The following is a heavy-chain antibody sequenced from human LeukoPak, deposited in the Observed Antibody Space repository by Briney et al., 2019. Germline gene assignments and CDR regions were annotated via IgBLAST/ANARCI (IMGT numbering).Heavy chain of an antibody. CDR2: MNPNSGNT. D-gene: IGHD4-17*01. J-gene: IGHJ5*02. CDR3: ARNPTVTTRRPRTSLFDP. Sequence: ASVKVSCKASGYTFTSYDINWVRQATGQGLEWMGWMNPNSGNTGYAQKFQGRVTMTRNTSISTAYMELSSLRSEDTAVYYCARNPTVTTRRPRTSLFDPWGQGTLVTVSS. V-gene: IGHV1-8*01. CDR1: GYTFTSYD.